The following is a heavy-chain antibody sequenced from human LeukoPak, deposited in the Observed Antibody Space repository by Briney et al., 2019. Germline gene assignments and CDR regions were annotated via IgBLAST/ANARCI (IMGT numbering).Heavy chain of an antibody. CDR1: GGSISTYY. CDR2: IYTSGNT. D-gene: IGHD5-18*01. CDR3: ARETRIQLWTFDS. V-gene: IGHV4-4*07. Sequence: SETLSLTCTVSGGSISTYYWSWMRQPAGKGLEWIGRIYTSGNTNYNPSLKSRVTMSVDTSKNQFSLKLTSVTAADTAVYYCARETRIQLWTFDSWGQGTLVTVSS. J-gene: IGHJ4*02.